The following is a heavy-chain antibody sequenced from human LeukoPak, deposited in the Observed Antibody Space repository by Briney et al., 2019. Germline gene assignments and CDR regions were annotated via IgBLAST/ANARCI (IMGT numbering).Heavy chain of an antibody. V-gene: IGHV1-24*01. J-gene: IGHJ4*02. D-gene: IGHD7-27*01. CDR2: FVPENDET. CDR1: GSTLTEFS. Sequence: ASVKVSCKVSGSTLTEFSIHWVRQAPGKGLEWMGGFVPENDETIYAQSFQGRVTMTEDTSTDTAYMELSSLRSEDTAMYYCATIAPGDLFDSWGQGTLVTVSS. CDR3: ATIAPGDLFDS.